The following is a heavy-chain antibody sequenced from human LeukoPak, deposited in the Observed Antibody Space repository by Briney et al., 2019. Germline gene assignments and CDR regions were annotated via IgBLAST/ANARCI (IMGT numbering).Heavy chain of an antibody. CDR3: ARVMDCSSTSCYWRTLGLQVDY. D-gene: IGHD2-2*01. V-gene: IGHV1-46*01. J-gene: IGHJ4*02. CDR1: GYTFTSYY. CDR2: INPSGGST. Sequence: ASVNVSCKASGYTFTSYYMHWVRQAPGQGLEWMGIINPSGGSTSYAQKFQGRVTMTRDTSTSTVYMELSSLRSEDTAVYYCARVMDCSSTSCYWRTLGLQVDYWGQGTLVTVSS.